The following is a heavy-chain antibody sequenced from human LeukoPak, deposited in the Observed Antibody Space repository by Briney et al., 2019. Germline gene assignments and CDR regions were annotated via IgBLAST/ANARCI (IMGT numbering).Heavy chain of an antibody. V-gene: IGHV1-18*01. J-gene: IGHJ5*02. CDR1: GYTFTSYG. CDR2: ISAYNGNT. CDR3: ARVPHSSGWYHDWFDP. D-gene: IGHD6-19*01. Sequence: GASVKVSCKASGYTFTSYGISWVRQAPGQGLEWMGWISAYNGNTNYAQKLQGRVTMTTDTSTSTAYMELRSLRSDDTAVYYCARVPHSSGWYHDWFDPWGQGTLVTVSS.